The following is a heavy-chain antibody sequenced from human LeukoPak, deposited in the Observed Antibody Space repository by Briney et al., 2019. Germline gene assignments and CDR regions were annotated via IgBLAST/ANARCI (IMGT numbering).Heavy chain of an antibody. J-gene: IGHJ4*02. CDR3: AKVPCSSTSCYTVSYFDY. V-gene: IGHV3-23*01. CDR2: ISGSGGST. D-gene: IGHD2-2*02. CDR1: GFTFSSYG. Sequence: GGSLRLSCAASGFTFSSYGMHWVRQAPGKGLEWVSAISGSGGSTYYADSVKGRFTISRDNSKNTLYVQMNSLRAEDTALYYCAKVPCSSTSCYTVSYFDYWGQGTLVTVSS.